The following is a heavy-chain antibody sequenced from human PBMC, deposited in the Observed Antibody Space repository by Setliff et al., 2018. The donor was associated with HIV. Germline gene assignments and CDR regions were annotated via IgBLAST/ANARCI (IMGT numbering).Heavy chain of an antibody. CDR1: GFTFTDYA. CDR2: ISYDGSNK. D-gene: IGHD3-3*02. Sequence: GGSLRFSCAASGFTFTDYAMHWVRQAPGKGLEWVAVISYDGSNKYYADSVKGRFTISRDNSKNTLHLQMNSLRPEDTAIYYCAGLATWAYYYYYMDVWGKGTTVTVSS. J-gene: IGHJ6*03. CDR3: AGLATWAYYYYYMDV. V-gene: IGHV3-30*04.